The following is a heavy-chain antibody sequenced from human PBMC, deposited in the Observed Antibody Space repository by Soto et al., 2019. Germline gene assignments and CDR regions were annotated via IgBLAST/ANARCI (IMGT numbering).Heavy chain of an antibody. CDR1: GFTFSSYA. CDR3: AINSGSGSSYFHY. CDR2: ISGGGETT. Sequence: EVQLLESGGGLVQPGGSLRLSCAASGFTFSSYAMWWVRQAPGKGLECVSAISGGGETTYYADSVKGRLTISRDTFKKTLYLQMHSLRAADTAVYYCAINSGSGSSYFHYWGQGTVVTVSS. J-gene: IGHJ4*02. D-gene: IGHD3-10*01. V-gene: IGHV3-23*01.